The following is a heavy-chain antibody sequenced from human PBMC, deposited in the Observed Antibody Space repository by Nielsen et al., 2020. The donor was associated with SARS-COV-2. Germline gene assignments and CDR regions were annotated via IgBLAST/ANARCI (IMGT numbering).Heavy chain of an antibody. CDR3: ARVLEFGMDV. Sequence: SETLSLTCRVSGDSISSDDYYWNWIRQPPGKGLEWIGYSYYSGSTYYNPSLKSRVAISVDTSKNQFSLKLSSVTAADTAVYYCARVLEFGMDVWGQGTTVTVSS. J-gene: IGHJ6*02. CDR2: SYYSGST. CDR1: GDSISSDDYY. D-gene: IGHD3-3*02. V-gene: IGHV4-30-4*01.